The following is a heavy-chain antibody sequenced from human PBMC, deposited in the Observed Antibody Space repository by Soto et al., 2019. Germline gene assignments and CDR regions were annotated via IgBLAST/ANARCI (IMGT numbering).Heavy chain of an antibody. V-gene: IGHV3-30*03. CDR1: GFTFSNYG. Sequence: QVQLVESGGGGVQPGRSLRLSCAASGFTFSNYGMHWVRQAPGKGLEWVAVISYDRSDKHYLDSVKGRFTVSRDNSKNTLYLQMNSLKTEDTAVYYCFKKKRGYSYGEHWGQGTLVTVSS. CDR3: FKKKRGYSYGEH. J-gene: IGHJ4*02. D-gene: IGHD5-18*01. CDR2: ISYDRSDK.